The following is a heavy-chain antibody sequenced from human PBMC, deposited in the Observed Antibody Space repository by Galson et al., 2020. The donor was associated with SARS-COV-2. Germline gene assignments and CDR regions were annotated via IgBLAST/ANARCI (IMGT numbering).Heavy chain of an antibody. Sequence: KIGESLKISCKDFGDRFTTYWLDWVRQKPGKGLEWMGIIFTGDSDTTYSPSFQGQVTISADKSVSTAYLQWSSLKASDTAMYYCARRTSDAFYIWGQGTMVTISS. J-gene: IGHJ3*02. CDR1: GDRFTTYW. V-gene: IGHV5-51*01. CDR2: IFTGDSDT. CDR3: ARRTSDAFYI.